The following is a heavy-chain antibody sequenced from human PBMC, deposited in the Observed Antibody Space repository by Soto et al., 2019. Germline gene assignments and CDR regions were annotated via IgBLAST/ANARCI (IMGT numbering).Heavy chain of an antibody. J-gene: IGHJ6*02. V-gene: IGHV4-4*02. CDR3: ARSNIVVVPAAPYYYYYGMDV. CDR1: GGSISSSNW. D-gene: IGHD2-2*01. CDR2: IYHSGST. Sequence: SETLSLTCAVSGGSISSSNWWSWVRQPPGKGLEWIGEIYHSGSTNYNPSLKSRVTISVDKSKNQFSLKLSSVTAADTAVYYCARSNIVVVPAAPYYYYYGMDVWGQGTTVTVSS.